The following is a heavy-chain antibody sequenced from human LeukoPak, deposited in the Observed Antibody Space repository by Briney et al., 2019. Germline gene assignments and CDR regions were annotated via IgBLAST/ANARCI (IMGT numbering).Heavy chain of an antibody. D-gene: IGHD7-27*01. J-gene: IGHJ4*02. Sequence: PGGSLRLSCAASGFTFSSYAMSWVRQAPGKGLEWVSAISGSGGSTYYADSVKGRFTISRDNAKNTLSLQMNSLRAEDTAVYHCLRAPSSNWAYDYWGQGTLVTVSS. CDR3: LRAPSSNWAYDY. V-gene: IGHV3-23*01. CDR2: ISGSGGST. CDR1: GFTFSSYA.